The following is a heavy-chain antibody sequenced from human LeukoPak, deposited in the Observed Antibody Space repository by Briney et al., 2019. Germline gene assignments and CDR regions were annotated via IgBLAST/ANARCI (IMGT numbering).Heavy chain of an antibody. CDR2: IKQEGSEN. D-gene: IGHD3-10*01. CDR3: ARDEATMVRGHDY. CDR1: GFTFSGYW. Sequence: GRSLSLSRALCGFTFSGYWMSGVRQAPGRGLEWVANIKQEGSENYSVDSAKGRSTISRDKAKNTLYLQMKSLRADDTAVYYCARDEATMVRGHDYWGQGTLVTVSS. V-gene: IGHV3-7*01. J-gene: IGHJ4*02.